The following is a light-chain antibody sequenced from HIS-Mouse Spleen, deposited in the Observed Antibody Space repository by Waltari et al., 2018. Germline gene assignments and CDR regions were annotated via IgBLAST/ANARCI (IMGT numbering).Light chain of an antibody. CDR3: QVWDSSSDHVV. J-gene: IGLJ2*01. CDR1: NIGSKS. CDR2: DDS. Sequence: SYVLTQPPSVSVAPGKTARITCGGNNIGSKSVHCYQQKPGQAPVPVVDDDSDRPSGIPERFAGSNSGSAATLTISRVEGGDEADYYCQVWDSSSDHVVFGGGTKLTVL. V-gene: IGLV3-21*03.